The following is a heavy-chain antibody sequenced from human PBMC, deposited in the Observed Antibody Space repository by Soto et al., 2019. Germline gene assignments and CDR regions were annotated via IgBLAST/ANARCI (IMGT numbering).Heavy chain of an antibody. V-gene: IGHV1-69*13. Sequence: SVKVSCKASGGTFSSYAISWVRQAPGQGLEWMGGIIPIFGTANYAQKFQGRVTITADESTSTAYMELSSLRSEDTAVYYCASVRSSSSSGWFDPWGQGTLVTVSS. CDR1: GGTFSSYA. CDR3: ASVRSSSSSGWFDP. CDR2: IIPIFGTA. J-gene: IGHJ5*02. D-gene: IGHD6-6*01.